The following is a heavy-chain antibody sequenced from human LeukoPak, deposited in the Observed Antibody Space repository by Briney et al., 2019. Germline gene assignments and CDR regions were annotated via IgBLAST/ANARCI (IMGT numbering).Heavy chain of an antibody. Sequence: GGSLRLSCAASGFTFSSYGMHWVRQGPGKGLEWVAVIWYDGSNKYYADSVKGRFTISGDNSKNTLYLQMNSLRAEDTAVYYCARVGGDYYDSSGYVDYWGQGTLVTVSS. CDR2: IWYDGSNK. D-gene: IGHD3-22*01. CDR1: GFTFSSYG. CDR3: ARVGGDYYDSSGYVDY. J-gene: IGHJ4*02. V-gene: IGHV3-33*01.